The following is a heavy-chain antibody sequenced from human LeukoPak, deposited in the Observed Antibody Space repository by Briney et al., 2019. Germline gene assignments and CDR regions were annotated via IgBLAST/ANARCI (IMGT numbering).Heavy chain of an antibody. CDR1: GFTFSSYA. V-gene: IGHV3-23*01. D-gene: IGHD3-9*01. CDR3: AKERGRGVLTGYHFDY. Sequence: GSLRLSCAASGFTFSSYAMSWVRQAPGKGLEWVSAISGSGGSTYYADSVKGRFTISRDNSKNTLYLQMNSLRAEDTAVYYCAKERGRGVLTGYHFDYWGQGTLVTVSS. J-gene: IGHJ4*02. CDR2: ISGSGGST.